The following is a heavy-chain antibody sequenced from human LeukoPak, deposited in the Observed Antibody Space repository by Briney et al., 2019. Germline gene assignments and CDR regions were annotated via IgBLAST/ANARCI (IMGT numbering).Heavy chain of an antibody. D-gene: IGHD2-15*01. CDR2: ISHDGSDK. CDR3: AKAGGYCSGDTCYLADLYYFDY. J-gene: IGHJ4*02. CDR1: EFSFSRYG. Sequence: GRSLRLSCAASEFSFSRYGMRWVRQAPGKGLEWVAVISHDGSDKYYVDSVEGRFTISRDNSKNTLYLQMHSLRPEDTAMYYCAKAGGYCSGDTCYLADLYYFDYWGQGTMVTVSS. V-gene: IGHV3-30*18.